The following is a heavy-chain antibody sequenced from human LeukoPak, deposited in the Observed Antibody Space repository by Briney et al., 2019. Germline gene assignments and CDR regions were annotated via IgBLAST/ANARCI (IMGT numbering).Heavy chain of an antibody. J-gene: IGHJ6*03. CDR1: GFTVSSNY. Sequence: GGSLRISCAASGFTVSSNYMSWVRQAPGKGLEWVSVIYSGGSTYYADSVKGRFTISRDNSKNTLYLQMNSLRAEDTAVYYCARPPPSFNYYYYYMDVWGRGTTVTVSS. CDR2: IYSGGST. V-gene: IGHV3-66*02. CDR3: ARPPPSFNYYYYYMDV.